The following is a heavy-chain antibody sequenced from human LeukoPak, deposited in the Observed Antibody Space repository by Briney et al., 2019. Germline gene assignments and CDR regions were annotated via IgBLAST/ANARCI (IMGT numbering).Heavy chain of an antibody. CDR2: ISGSGGST. Sequence: GGSLRLSCEGSGFIFSNLALSWVRQAPGKGLEWVSAISGSGGSTYYADSVKGRFTISRDNSKNTLYLQMNSLRAEDTAVYYCAKFYDILTGYYDYWGQGTLVTVSS. CDR3: AKFYDILTGYYDY. V-gene: IGHV3-23*01. J-gene: IGHJ4*02. D-gene: IGHD3-9*01. CDR1: GFIFSNLA.